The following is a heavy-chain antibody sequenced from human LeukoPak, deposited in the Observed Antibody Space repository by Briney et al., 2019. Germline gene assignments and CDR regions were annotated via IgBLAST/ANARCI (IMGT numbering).Heavy chain of an antibody. J-gene: IGHJ3*02. CDR3: ARDQQLLDAFDI. D-gene: IGHD6-13*01. CDR1: GFTVCSNY. Sequence: GGSLRLSCAASGFTVCSNYMSWVRQAPGGGLEWVLVIYSGGSTYYADSVKGRFTISRDNSKNTLYLQMNSLRAEDTAVYYCARDQQLLDAFDIWGQGTMVTVSS. V-gene: IGHV3-53*01. CDR2: IYSGGST.